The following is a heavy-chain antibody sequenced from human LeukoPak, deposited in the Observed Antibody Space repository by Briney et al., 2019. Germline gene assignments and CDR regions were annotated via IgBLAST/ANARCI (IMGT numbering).Heavy chain of an antibody. CDR2: IIPIFGTA. CDR3: ARVYVGYSYGYYYYMDV. Sequence: SVKVSCKASGGTFSSYAFSWVRQAPGQGLEWMGGIIPIFGTANYAQKFQGRVTITADESTSTAYMELSSLRSEDTAVYYCARVYVGYSYGYYYYMDVWGKGTTVTVSS. J-gene: IGHJ6*03. D-gene: IGHD5-18*01. CDR1: GGTFSSYA. V-gene: IGHV1-69*13.